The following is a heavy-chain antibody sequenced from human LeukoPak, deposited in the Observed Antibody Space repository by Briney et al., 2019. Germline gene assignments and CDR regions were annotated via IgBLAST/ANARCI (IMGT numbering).Heavy chain of an antibody. Sequence: TGGSLRLSCAASGFTFSSYAMSWVRQAPGKGLEWVSAISGSGGSTYYADSVKGRFTISRDNSRNTLYLQMNSLRAEDTAVYYCAKGMVATILHAFDIWGQGTMVTVSS. V-gene: IGHV3-23*01. CDR3: AKGMVATILHAFDI. CDR2: ISGSGGST. D-gene: IGHD5-24*01. CDR1: GFTFSSYA. J-gene: IGHJ3*02.